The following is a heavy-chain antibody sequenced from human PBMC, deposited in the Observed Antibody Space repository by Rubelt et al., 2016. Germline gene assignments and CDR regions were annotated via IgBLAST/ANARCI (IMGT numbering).Heavy chain of an antibody. D-gene: IGHD2-2*01. CDR3: ARDAEESYFDY. J-gene: IGHJ4*02. V-gene: IGHV4-34*01. CDR2: IYYSGST. Sequence: QVQLQQWGTGLLKPSETLSLTCTVYGGSFNDYYWSWIRQPPGKGLEWIGYIYYSGSTYYNPSLKSRVTISVDTSKNQFSLKVGSAAAADTAVYYCARDAEESYFDYWGQGTLVTVSS. CDR1: GGSFNDYY.